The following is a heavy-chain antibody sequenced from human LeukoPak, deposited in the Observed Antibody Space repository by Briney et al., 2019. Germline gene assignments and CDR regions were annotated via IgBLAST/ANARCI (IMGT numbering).Heavy chain of an antibody. CDR2: VHCSGGT. V-gene: IGHV4-39*01. Sequence: SETLSLTCSVSGGSISSCGYYWGWIRQSPGRGLEWIGSVHCSGGTYYSPSLKSRVTISVDTSKKRLYVKLGSVTAADTAVYYCARHSDRASAGTPHAFDIWGQGTMVTVSS. D-gene: IGHD6-13*01. J-gene: IGHJ3*02. CDR1: GGSISSCGYY. CDR3: ARHSDRASAGTPHAFDI.